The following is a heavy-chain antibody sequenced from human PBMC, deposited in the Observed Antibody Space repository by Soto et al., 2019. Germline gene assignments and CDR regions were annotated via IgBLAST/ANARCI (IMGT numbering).Heavy chain of an antibody. CDR3: TRDARKNSGYETLDY. CDR2: IRSKAYGGTT. J-gene: IGHJ4*02. Sequence: GGSLRLSCTASGFTFGDYAMSWFRQAPGKGLAWVGFIRSKAYGGTTEYAASVKGRLTISRDDSKNIAYLQMISLKTEDTAVYYCTRDARKNSGYETLDYWGQGTLVTVSP. D-gene: IGHD5-12*01. CDR1: GFTFGDYA. V-gene: IGHV3-49*03.